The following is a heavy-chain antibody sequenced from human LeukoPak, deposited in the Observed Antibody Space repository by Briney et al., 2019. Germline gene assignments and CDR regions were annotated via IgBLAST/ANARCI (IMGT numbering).Heavy chain of an antibody. J-gene: IGHJ5*02. CDR3: ARESPLGGYCSGGSCPGWFDP. CDR2: IYYSGST. CDR1: GGSISSGGYY. Sequence: SQTLSLTCTVSGGSISSGGYYWSWIRQHPGKGLEWIGYIYYSGSTYYNPSLKSRVTISVDTSKNQFSLKLSSVTAADTAVYYCARESPLGGYCSGGSCPGWFDPWGQGTLVTVSS. D-gene: IGHD2-15*01. V-gene: IGHV4-31*03.